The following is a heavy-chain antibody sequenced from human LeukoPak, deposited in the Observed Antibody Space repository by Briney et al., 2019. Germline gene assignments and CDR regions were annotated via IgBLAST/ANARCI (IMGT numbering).Heavy chain of an antibody. V-gene: IGHV4-59*08. CDR2: IYYSGST. J-gene: IGHJ4*02. CDR1: VGSISSYY. CDR3: ARQGIAAAGDY. Sequence: PSKTLPLTCTVSVGSISSYYWSWNRQPPGKGLEWIGYIYYSGSTNYIPSLKCRVTISVDTSKNHFSLKLSSVTAADTAVYYCARQGIAAAGDYWGQGTLFTFAS. D-gene: IGHD6-13*01.